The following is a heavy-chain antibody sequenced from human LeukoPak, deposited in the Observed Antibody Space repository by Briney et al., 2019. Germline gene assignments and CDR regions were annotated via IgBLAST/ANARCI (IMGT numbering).Heavy chain of an antibody. D-gene: IGHD4-17*01. CDR2: SNPSGDST. V-gene: IGHV1-46*01. CDR3: ARTVGAFDI. J-gene: IGHJ3*02. Sequence: ASVKVSCKASGYTFTNYYIHWVRQAPGHGLEWMGISNPSGDSTNYAQKFQGRVTMTKDTSTSTVYMDLGSLRSEDTAVYYCARTVGAFDIWGQGTMVTVSS. CDR1: GYTFTNYY.